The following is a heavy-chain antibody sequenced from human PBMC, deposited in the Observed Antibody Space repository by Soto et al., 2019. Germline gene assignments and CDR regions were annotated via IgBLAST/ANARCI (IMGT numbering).Heavy chain of an antibody. V-gene: IGHV1-18*04. Sequence: ASVKVSCKASGYTFTSYGISWVRQAPGQGLEWMGWISAYNGNTNYAQKLQGRVTMTTDTSTSTAYMELRSLRSDDTAVYYCAREGSRYCTNGVCLFDPWGQGTLVTVS. D-gene: IGHD2-8*01. CDR1: GYTFTSYG. CDR2: ISAYNGNT. J-gene: IGHJ5*02. CDR3: AREGSRYCTNGVCLFDP.